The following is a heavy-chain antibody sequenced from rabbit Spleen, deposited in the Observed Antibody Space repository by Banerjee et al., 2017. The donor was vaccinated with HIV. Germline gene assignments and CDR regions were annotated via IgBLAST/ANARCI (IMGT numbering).Heavy chain of an antibody. J-gene: IGHJ6*01. CDR3: ARDTSSSFSSYGMDL. V-gene: IGHV1S45*01. Sequence: QQQLEESGGGLVTPEGSLTLTCTASGFSFSGDSYMCWVRQAPGKGLEWIACIATGSSGFTYFASWAKGRFTISKTSSTTVTLQMTSLTAADTATYFCARDTSSSFSSYGMDLWGPGTLVTVS. D-gene: IGHD1-1*01. CDR2: IATGSSGFT. CDR1: GFSFSGDSY.